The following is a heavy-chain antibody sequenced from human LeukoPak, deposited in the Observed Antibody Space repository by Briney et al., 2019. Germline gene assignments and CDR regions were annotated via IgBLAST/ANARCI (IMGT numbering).Heavy chain of an antibody. V-gene: IGHV4-34*01. D-gene: IGHD3-16*01. CDR1: GGSFSGYY. J-gene: IGHJ4*02. Sequence: SETLSLTCAIYGGSFSGYYWSWIRQPPGKGLEWIGEINHSGSTNYNPSLKSRVTISVDTSKNHFSLKLSSVTAADTAVYYCARSMIMFGGVMDYWGQGTLVTVSS. CDR2: INHSGST. CDR3: ARSMIMFGGVMDY.